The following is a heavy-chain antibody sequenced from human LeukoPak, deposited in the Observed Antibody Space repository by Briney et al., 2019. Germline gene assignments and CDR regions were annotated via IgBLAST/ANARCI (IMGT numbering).Heavy chain of an antibody. CDR3: ARRSRRHVGYGMDV. J-gene: IGHJ6*02. CDR2: IYYSGST. V-gene: IGHV4-39*01. Sequence: PSETLSLTGTVSGGSISSSSYYWGWIPQPPGKGREGMGSIYYSGSTYYNPSLKSRVTISVDTSKNQFSLKLSSVTAADTAVYYCARRSRRHVGYGMDVWGQGTTVTVSS. D-gene: IGHD6-25*01. CDR1: GGSISSSSYY.